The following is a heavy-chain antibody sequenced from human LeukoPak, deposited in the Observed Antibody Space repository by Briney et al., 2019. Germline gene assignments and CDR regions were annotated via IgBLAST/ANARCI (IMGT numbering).Heavy chain of an antibody. CDR2: INPNSGGT. V-gene: IGHV1-2*02. J-gene: IGHJ4*02. CDR1: GYTFTGYY. Sequence: GASVKVCCKASGYTFTGYYMHWVRQAPGQGGGGRGWINPNSGGTNYAQKFQGRVTMTRDTSISTAYMELSRLRSDDTAVYYCAREIELSSVDYWGQGTLVTVSS. D-gene: IGHD1-1*01. CDR3: AREIELSSVDY.